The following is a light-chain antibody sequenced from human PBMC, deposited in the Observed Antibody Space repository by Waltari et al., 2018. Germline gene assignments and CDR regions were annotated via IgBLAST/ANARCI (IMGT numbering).Light chain of an antibody. CDR1: QSVSSSS. Sequence: EIVLTQSPGTLSLSPGERATLSCRASQSVSSSSLAWYPQKPGQAPRLVIYGASSRATGIPDRFSGSGSGTDFTLTISRLEPEDFAVYYCQHYGTSPEVTFGGGTKVEIK. V-gene: IGKV3-20*01. CDR3: QHYGTSPEVT. CDR2: GAS. J-gene: IGKJ4*01.